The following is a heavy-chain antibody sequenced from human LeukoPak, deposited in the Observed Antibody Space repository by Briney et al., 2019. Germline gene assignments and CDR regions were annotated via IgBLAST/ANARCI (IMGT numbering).Heavy chain of an antibody. CDR3: ARDPMLSPAFDI. CDR1: GGSISSGGYY. J-gene: IGHJ3*02. V-gene: IGHV4-31*03. D-gene: IGHD2-8*01. Sequence: SETLSLTCTVSGGSISSGGYYWSCVRQHPGKGLEWIGYIYYSGSTYYNPSLKSRVTISVDTSKNQFSLKLSSVTAADTAVYYCARDPMLSPAFDIWGQGTMVTVSS. CDR2: IYYSGST.